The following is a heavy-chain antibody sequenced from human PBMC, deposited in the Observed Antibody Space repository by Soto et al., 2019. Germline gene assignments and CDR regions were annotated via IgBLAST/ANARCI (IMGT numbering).Heavy chain of an antibody. CDR1: GFSLSTSGVG. Sequence: QITLKESGPTLVKPTQTLTLACTFSGFSLSTSGVGVGWIRQPPGKALEWLALIYWDDDKRYSPSLKSRLTITKDTSKNQVVLTMTRMDPVDTATYSCAHKGAGYRGFKYWGQGTLVTVSS. J-gene: IGHJ4*02. V-gene: IGHV2-5*02. D-gene: IGHD5-12*01. CDR3: AHKGAGYRGFKY. CDR2: IYWDDDK.